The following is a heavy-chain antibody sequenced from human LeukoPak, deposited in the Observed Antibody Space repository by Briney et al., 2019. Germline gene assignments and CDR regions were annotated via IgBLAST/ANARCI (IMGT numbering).Heavy chain of an antibody. V-gene: IGHV3-74*01. CDR1: GFTFSDYW. D-gene: IGHD3-22*01. J-gene: IGHJ4*02. CDR3: ARANYHDS. CDR2: INSDGSST. Sequence: GGSLRLSCAATGFTFSDYWMHATRQAPGKGLVWVSRINSDGSSTKYADSVKGRFTISRDNAKNTLYLKMNSLRDEDTAVYYCARANYHDSWGQGTLVTVSS.